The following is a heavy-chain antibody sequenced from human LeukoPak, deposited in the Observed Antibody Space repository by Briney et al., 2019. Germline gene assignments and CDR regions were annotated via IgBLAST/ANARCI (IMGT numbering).Heavy chain of an antibody. D-gene: IGHD1-26*01. Sequence: GGSLRLSCAASGFTFNSYATSWVRQAPGKGLEWVSAISGSGGSTYYADSVKGRFTISRDNSKNTLYLQMNSLRAEDTAVYYCAKGSGSYYYYYYYMDVWGKGTTVTISS. CDR1: GFTFNSYA. V-gene: IGHV3-23*01. CDR3: AKGSGSYYYYYYYMDV. CDR2: ISGSGGST. J-gene: IGHJ6*03.